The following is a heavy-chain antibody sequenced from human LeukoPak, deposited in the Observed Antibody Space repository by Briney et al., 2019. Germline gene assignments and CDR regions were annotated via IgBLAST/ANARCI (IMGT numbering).Heavy chain of an antibody. D-gene: IGHD5-18*01. CDR1: GCTFTSYG. CDR3: ARDPSGYSYGYMDY. J-gene: IGHJ4*02. Sequence: ASVKVSCKASGCTFTSYGISWVRQAPGQGLEWMGWISAYNGNTNYAQKLQGRVTMTTDTSTSTAYTELRSLRSDDTAVYYCARDPSGYSYGYMDYWGQGTLVTVSS. V-gene: IGHV1-18*01. CDR2: ISAYNGNT.